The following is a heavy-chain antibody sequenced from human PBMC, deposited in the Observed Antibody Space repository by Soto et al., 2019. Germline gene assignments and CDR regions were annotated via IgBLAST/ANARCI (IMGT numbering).Heavy chain of an antibody. D-gene: IGHD2-8*02. Sequence: EVQLAESGGGLVQPGGSLRLSCAASGFTLSSYAMNWVRQAPGKGLEWVSYISSSSSNIQYAGSVKGRITISRDNAKNSLYLKMNSLRDDATAVYFCARDCSLGNRWCRWFDPWGQGTLVTVSS. CDR1: GFTLSSYA. CDR2: ISSSSSNI. V-gene: IGHV3-48*02. CDR3: ARDCSLGNRWCRWFDP. J-gene: IGHJ5*02.